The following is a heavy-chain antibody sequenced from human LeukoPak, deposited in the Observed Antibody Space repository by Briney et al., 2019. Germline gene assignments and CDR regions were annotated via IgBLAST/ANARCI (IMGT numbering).Heavy chain of an antibody. Sequence: GASVTVSCKASGYTFTSYYMHWVRQAPGQGLEWMGWISAYNGNTNYAQKLQGRVTMTTDTSTSTAYMELRSLRSDDTAVYYCAREYYYDILTGYFRNWFDPGGQGTLVTVSS. D-gene: IGHD3-9*01. CDR3: AREYYYDILTGYFRNWFDP. CDR2: ISAYNGNT. V-gene: IGHV1-18*04. CDR1: GYTFTSYY. J-gene: IGHJ5*02.